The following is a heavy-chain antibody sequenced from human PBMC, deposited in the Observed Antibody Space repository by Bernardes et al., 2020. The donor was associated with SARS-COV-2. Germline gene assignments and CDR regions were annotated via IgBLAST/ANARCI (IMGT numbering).Heavy chain of an antibody. V-gene: IGHV1-18*01. D-gene: IGHD2-2*01. CDR1: GYTFRSYG. J-gene: IGHJ4*02. CDR3: ARGGMNSNTSPPLF. Sequence: ASVKVSCKASGYTFRSYGITWVRQAPGQGLEWMGWISAYNGNTNSAQKLQDRVTLTTGTSTSTAFLELRSLRSDDTAVYYCARGGMNSNTSPPLFWGQGTLVTVSS. CDR2: ISAYNGNT.